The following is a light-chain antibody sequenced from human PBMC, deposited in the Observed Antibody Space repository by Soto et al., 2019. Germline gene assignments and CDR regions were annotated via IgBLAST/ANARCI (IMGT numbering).Light chain of an antibody. Sequence: QSVLTQPPSVSATPGQKVTISCSGSSSNIGNNYVSWYQQLPGTAPKLLIYENNKRPSGIPDRFSASKSGTSATLGITGLQTGDEADYYCGTWDSNLSAVVSGGGTKVTVL. CDR1: SSNIGNNY. CDR2: ENN. CDR3: GTWDSNLSAVV. J-gene: IGLJ2*01. V-gene: IGLV1-51*02.